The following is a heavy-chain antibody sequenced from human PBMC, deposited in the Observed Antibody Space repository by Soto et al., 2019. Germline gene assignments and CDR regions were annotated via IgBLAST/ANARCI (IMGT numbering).Heavy chain of an antibody. CDR2: IDPSDSYT. Sequence: PGESLKISCKGSGYSFTSYWISWVRQMPGKGLEWMGRIDPSDSYTNYSPSFQGHVTISADKSISTAYLQWSSLKASDTAMYYCARHLTPFIVVVPAAPRGYYGMDVWGQGTTVTVSS. V-gene: IGHV5-10-1*01. CDR1: GYSFTSYW. J-gene: IGHJ6*02. D-gene: IGHD2-2*01. CDR3: ARHLTPFIVVVPAAPRGYYGMDV.